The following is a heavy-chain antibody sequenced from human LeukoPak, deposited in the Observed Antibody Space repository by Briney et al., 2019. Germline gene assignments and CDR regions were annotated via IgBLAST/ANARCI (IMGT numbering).Heavy chain of an antibody. D-gene: IGHD3-10*01. J-gene: IGHJ4*02. CDR1: GYTFTGYY. Sequence: ASVKVPCKASGYTFTGYYMHWVRQAPGQGLEWMGWINPNSGGTNYAQKFQGRVTMTRDTSISTAYMELSRLRSDDTAVYYCARSGDPHRHSGSYYKLCDYWGQGTLVTVSS. CDR2: INPNSGGT. CDR3: ARSGDPHRHSGSYYKLCDY. V-gene: IGHV1-2*02.